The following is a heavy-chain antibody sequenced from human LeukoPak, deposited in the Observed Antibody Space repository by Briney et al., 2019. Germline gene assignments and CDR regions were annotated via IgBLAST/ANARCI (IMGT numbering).Heavy chain of an antibody. D-gene: IGHD3-22*01. CDR3: ARAIYDSSEIDY. CDR1: GFTFSSYG. J-gene: IGHJ4*02. V-gene: IGHV3-33*01. CDR2: IWYDGSNK. Sequence: GGSLRLSCAASGFTFSSYGMHWVRQAPGKGLEWVAVIWYDGSNKYYADSVKGRFTISRDNSKNTLYLQMNSLRAEDTAVYYCARAIYDSSEIDYWGQGTLVTVSS.